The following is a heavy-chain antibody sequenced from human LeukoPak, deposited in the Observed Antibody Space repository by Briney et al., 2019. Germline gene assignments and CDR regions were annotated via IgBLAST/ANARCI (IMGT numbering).Heavy chain of an antibody. CDR2: ITRSDSTI. CDR1: GFPLRIYE. D-gene: IGHD6-19*01. J-gene: IGHJ4*02. CDR3: ARVGGIAVAGTQGEIDY. Sequence: GVSLRLSCAPSGFPLRIYEMNCLRHAPGKGPEGVSYITRSDSTIYYAHSVKRRFTISRDNAKNSLYLKMNSLRAEDTAVYYCARVGGIAVAGTQGEIDYWGQGTLVTVSS. V-gene: IGHV3-48*03.